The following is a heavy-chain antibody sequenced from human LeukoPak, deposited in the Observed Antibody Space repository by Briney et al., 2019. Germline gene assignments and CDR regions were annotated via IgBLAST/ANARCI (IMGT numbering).Heavy chain of an antibody. CDR2: IYTSGST. D-gene: IGHD6-13*01. CDR3: ARDQDSSSWYDY. CDR1: GGSISSYY. J-gene: IGHJ4*02. Sequence: SETLSLTCTVSGGSISSYYWSWIRQPAGKGQEWIGRIYTSGSTNYNPSLKSRVTMSVDTSKNQFSLKLSSVTAADTAVYYCARDQDSSSWYDYWGQGTLVTVSS. V-gene: IGHV4-4*07.